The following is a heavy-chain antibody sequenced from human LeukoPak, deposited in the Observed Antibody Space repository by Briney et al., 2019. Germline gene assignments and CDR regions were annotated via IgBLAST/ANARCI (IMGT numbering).Heavy chain of an antibody. CDR3: ARTSGWYWEVDY. V-gene: IGHV4-59*12. CDR1: GGSISSYY. Sequence: SETLSLTCAVSGGSISSYYWSWIRQPPGKGLEWIGYIYYSGSTNYNPSLKSRVTISVDTSKNQFSLKLSSVTAADTAVYYCARTSGWYWEVDYWGQGTLVTVSS. J-gene: IGHJ4*02. CDR2: IYYSGST. D-gene: IGHD6-19*01.